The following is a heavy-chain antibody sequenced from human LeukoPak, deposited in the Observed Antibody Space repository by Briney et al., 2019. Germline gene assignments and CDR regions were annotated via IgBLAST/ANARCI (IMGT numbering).Heavy chain of an antibody. Sequence: PGGSLRLSCAASALTFSTYSMNWVRQAPGKGLEWVSSISSSGTYIYYPDSLKGRFTISRDNAKNSLHLQMNSLRAEDTAVYYCARGSGVQVWSSLDYWGQGTLVTVSS. J-gene: IGHJ4*02. V-gene: IGHV3-21*01. CDR1: ALTFSTYS. CDR2: ISSSGTYI. CDR3: ARGSGVQVWSSLDY. D-gene: IGHD5-18*01.